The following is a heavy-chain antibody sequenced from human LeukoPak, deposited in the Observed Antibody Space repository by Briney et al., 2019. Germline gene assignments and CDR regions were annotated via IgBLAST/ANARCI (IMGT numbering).Heavy chain of an antibody. D-gene: IGHD3-3*01. J-gene: IGHJ6*02. CDR1: GFTFSSYS. Sequence: PGGSLRLSCAASGFTFSSYSMNWVRQAPGKGLEWVSSISSSSSYIYYADSVKGRFTISRDNAKNSLYLQMNSLRAEDTAVYYCARDIRYYDFWSGSYGMDVWGQRTTVTVSS. V-gene: IGHV3-21*01. CDR2: ISSSSSYI. CDR3: ARDIRYYDFWSGSYGMDV.